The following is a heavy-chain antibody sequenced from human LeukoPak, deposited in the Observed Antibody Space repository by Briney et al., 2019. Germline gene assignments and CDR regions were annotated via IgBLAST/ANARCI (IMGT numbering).Heavy chain of an antibody. CDR3: AKVTGGDMITYGGLDY. CDR1: GFTVSSSY. J-gene: IGHJ4*02. Sequence: GGSLRLSCAASGFTVSSSYMTWVRQAPGKGLEWVSAISGNGDITYYTDSVKGRFTISRDNSKNTLYLQMNSLRAEDTAIYYCAKVTGGDMITYGGLDYWGQGTLVTVSS. CDR2: ISGNGDIT. D-gene: IGHD3-16*01. V-gene: IGHV3-23*01.